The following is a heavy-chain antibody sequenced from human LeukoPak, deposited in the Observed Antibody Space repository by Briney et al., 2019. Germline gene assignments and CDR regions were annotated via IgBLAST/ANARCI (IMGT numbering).Heavy chain of an antibody. CDR1: GFTFSSYW. V-gene: IGHV3-74*01. CDR2: INSDGSST. CDR3: ARVSIAVAVHFDY. Sequence: GGSLGLSCAASGFTFSSYWMHWVRQAPGKGLVWVSRINSDGSSTSYADSVKGRFTISRDNAKNTLYLQMNSLGAEDTAVYYCARVSIAVAVHFDYWGQGTLVTVSS. D-gene: IGHD6-19*01. J-gene: IGHJ4*02.